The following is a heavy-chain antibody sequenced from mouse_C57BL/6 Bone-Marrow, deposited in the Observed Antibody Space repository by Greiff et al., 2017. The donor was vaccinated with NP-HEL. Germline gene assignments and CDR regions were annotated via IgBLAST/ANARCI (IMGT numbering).Heavy chain of an antibody. CDR1: GYAFSSSW. D-gene: IGHD3-1*01. CDR3: ARSGQRGYDY. V-gene: IGHV1-82*01. Sequence: QVQLQQSGPELVKPGASVKISCKASGYAFSSSWMNWVKQRPGKGLEWIGRIYPGDGDTNYNGKFKGKATLTADKSSSTAYMQLSSLTSEDSAVYFCARSGQRGYDYGGRGTTLTVSA. CDR2: IYPGDGDT. J-gene: IGHJ2*01.